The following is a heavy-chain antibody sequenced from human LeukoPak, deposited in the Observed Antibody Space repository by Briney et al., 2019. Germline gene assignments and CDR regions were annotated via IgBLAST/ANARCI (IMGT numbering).Heavy chain of an antibody. D-gene: IGHD3-10*01. V-gene: IGHV4-34*01. CDR2: INHSGST. Sequence: SSETLSLTCAVYGGSFSGYYWSWIRQPPGKGLEWIGEINHSGSTNYNPSLKSRVTISVDTSKNQFSLKLSSVTAADTAVYYCARLARLWFGELLTLDYWGQGTLVTVSS. CDR1: GGSFSGYY. CDR3: ARLARLWFGELLTLDY. J-gene: IGHJ4*02.